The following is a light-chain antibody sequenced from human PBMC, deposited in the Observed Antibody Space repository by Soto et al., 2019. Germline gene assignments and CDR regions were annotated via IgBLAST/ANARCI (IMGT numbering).Light chain of an antibody. CDR3: QQFYDYPLT. J-gene: IGKJ4*01. V-gene: IGKV1D-13*01. CDR2: DAS. Sequence: AIQLTQSPSSLSASVGDRVTITCRASQGISTLFAWYQQKPGKAPKLLIYDASTLERGVPSRFSGSGSGTDFALTISSLQPEDFATYYCQQFYDYPLTFGGGTKVEIK. CDR1: QGISTL.